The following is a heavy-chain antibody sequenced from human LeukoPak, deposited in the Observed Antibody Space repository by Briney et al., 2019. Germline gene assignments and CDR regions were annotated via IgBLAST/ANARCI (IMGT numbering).Heavy chain of an antibody. V-gene: IGHV5-10-1*01. D-gene: IGHD4-17*01. CDR2: IDPSDSYT. Sequence: PGESLKISCKGSGYSFTSYWISWVRQMPGKGLEWMGRIDPSDSYTNYSPSFQGHVTISADKSISTAYLQWSSLKASDTAMYYCARHGMGMTYRYGSSFDYWGQGTLVTVSS. J-gene: IGHJ4*02. CDR1: GYSFTSYW. CDR3: ARHGMGMTYRYGSSFDY.